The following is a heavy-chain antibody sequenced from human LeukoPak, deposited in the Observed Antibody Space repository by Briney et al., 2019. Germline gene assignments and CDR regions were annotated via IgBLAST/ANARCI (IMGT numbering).Heavy chain of an antibody. CDR1: GFIFNSYG. D-gene: IGHD1-26*01. CDR3: ARSEGGSENY. Sequence: NAGGSLRLSCEASGFIFNSYGMNWVRQAPGRGLEWVSSISSTGSYIFYADSVKGRFTISRDDAKNSVYLQMNTLRAKDTGIYYCARSEGGSENYWGQGILVAVSS. J-gene: IGHJ4*02. V-gene: IGHV3-21*01. CDR2: ISSTGSYI.